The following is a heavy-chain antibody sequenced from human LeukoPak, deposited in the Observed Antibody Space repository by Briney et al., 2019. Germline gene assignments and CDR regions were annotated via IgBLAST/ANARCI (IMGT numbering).Heavy chain of an antibody. V-gene: IGHV3-7*01. Sequence: GGSLRLSCAASGFIFKKYWMNWVRQGPGKGLECLADIKEDGSETYYADSVKGRFTISRDNAKNSLYLQMNRLRAEDTAVYYCASTSDYDFWSGYYTGRYFQHWGQGTLVTVSS. CDR3: ASTSDYDFWSGYYTGRYFQH. D-gene: IGHD3-3*01. J-gene: IGHJ1*01. CDR2: IKEDGSET. CDR1: GFIFKKYW.